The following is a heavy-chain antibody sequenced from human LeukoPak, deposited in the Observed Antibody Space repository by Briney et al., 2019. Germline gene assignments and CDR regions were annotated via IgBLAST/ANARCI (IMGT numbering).Heavy chain of an antibody. CDR2: IYPADSYT. V-gene: IGHV5-51*01. CDR1: GYNFTNYG. Sequence: GESLKISCKGSGYNFTNYGIGWVRQMPGKGLEWMGIIYPADSYTRYSPSFRGQVTISADKAISIAYLHLSSLKASDTAMYYCARHAGGSSWYPDYWGQGTLVTVSS. J-gene: IGHJ4*02. CDR3: ARHAGGSSWYPDY. D-gene: IGHD6-13*01.